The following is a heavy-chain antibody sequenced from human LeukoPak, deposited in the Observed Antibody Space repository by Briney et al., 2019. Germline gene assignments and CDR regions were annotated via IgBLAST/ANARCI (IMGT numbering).Heavy chain of an antibody. D-gene: IGHD4-17*01. CDR3: ARQDYVSSYFDP. CDR1: RDSISRGSYY. J-gene: IGHJ5*02. CDR2: IYYSGST. Sequence: SETLSLTCTASRDSISRGSYYWGWIRQPPGKGLGWIGTIYYSGSTYYNPSLKSRVTISVDTAKNYFSLSLRSVTAADTAPYYCARQDYVSSYFDPWGQGTLVTVSS. V-gene: IGHV4-39*01.